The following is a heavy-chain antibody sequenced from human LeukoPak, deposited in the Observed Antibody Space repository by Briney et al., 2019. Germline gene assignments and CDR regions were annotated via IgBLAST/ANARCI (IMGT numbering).Heavy chain of an antibody. D-gene: IGHD3-3*01. CDR1: GGSISSYY. J-gene: IGHJ4*02. CDR3: ARGSYDFWSGYPTRYFDY. V-gene: IGHV4-59*01. Sequence: VKPSETLSLTCTVSGGSISSYYWSWIRQPPGKGLEWVGYIYYSGSTNYNPSLKSRVTISVDTSKNQFSLKLSSVTAADTAVYYCARGSYDFWSGYPTRYFDYWGQGTLVTVSS. CDR2: IYYSGST.